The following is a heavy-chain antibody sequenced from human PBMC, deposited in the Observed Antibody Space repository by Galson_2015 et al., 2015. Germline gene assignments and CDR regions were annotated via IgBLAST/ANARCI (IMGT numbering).Heavy chain of an antibody. CDR2: IYHSGTT. CDR3: TRRSDFFDC. J-gene: IGHJ4*02. V-gene: IGHV4-59*01. Sequence: ESLSLICPVSGASISISYWSWVRQPPGEGLEWIGFIYHSGTTNYNPSLKSQVPISVDTSKNQFTRKLNSVTAACTTADYCTRRSDFFDCWGQGTLVTVSS. CDR1: GASISISY. D-gene: IGHD6-25*01.